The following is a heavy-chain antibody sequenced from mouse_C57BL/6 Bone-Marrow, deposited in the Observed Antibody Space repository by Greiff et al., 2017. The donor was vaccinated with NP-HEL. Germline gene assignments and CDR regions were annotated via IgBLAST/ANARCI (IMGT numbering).Heavy chain of an antibody. V-gene: IGHV1-72*01. J-gene: IGHJ1*03. CDR2: IDPNSGGT. D-gene: IGHD1-1*02. Sequence: VKPGASVKLSCKASGYTFTSYWMHWVKQRPGRGLEWIGRIDPNSGGTKYNEKFKSKATLTVDKPSSTAYMQLSSLTSEDSAVYYCARGALWDEDWYFDVWGTGTTVTVSS. CDR1: GYTFTSYW. CDR3: ARGALWDEDWYFDV.